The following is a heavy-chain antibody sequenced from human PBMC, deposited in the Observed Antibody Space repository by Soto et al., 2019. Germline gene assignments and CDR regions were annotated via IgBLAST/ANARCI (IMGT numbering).Heavy chain of an antibody. J-gene: IGHJ3*02. Sequence: QITLKESGPTLVKPTQTLTLTCTFSGFSLSTSGVGVGWIRQPPGKALEWLALIYWDDDQRYSPSLKSRLTFTKDTSKNQVVLTMTNMDPVDTATYYCAQQEYDILTGSRAFDIWGQGTMVTVSS. D-gene: IGHD3-9*01. V-gene: IGHV2-5*02. CDR2: IYWDDDQ. CDR3: AQQEYDILTGSRAFDI. CDR1: GFSLSTSGVG.